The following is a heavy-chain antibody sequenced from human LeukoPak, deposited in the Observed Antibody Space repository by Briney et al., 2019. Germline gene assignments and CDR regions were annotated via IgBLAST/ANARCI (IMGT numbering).Heavy chain of an antibody. D-gene: IGHD1-26*01. J-gene: IGHJ4*02. CDR1: GFTFSSYA. V-gene: IGHV3-23*01. CDR2: ISGSAGRA. Sequence: GGSLRLSCAASGFTFSSYAMNWVRQAPGKGLEWVSAISGSAGRAYYADSVKGRFTISRDNSKNTLYLQMNSLRAEDTAVYYCAKEYSGTFSPFPSYFDCWGQGTLVTVSP. CDR3: AKEYSGTFSPFPSYFDC.